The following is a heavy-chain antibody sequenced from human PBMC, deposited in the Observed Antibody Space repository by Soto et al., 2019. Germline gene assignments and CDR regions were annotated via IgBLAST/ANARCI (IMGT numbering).Heavy chain of an antibody. V-gene: IGHV4-39*01. CDR3: ARHLYSTSPDV. CDR2: IHYTGGT. Sequence: SETLSLTCTDSGDSISRSRYYWGWIRQPPGKGLEWIASIHYTGGTYHNPSLRSRVTISVDTSKTQFSLTVSSVTAADTAVYYCARHLYSTSPDVWGQGTSVTVSS. J-gene: IGHJ6*02. D-gene: IGHD6-6*01. CDR1: GDSISRSRYY.